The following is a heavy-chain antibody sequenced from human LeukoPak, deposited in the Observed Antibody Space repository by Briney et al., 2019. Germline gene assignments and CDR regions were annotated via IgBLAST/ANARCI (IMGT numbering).Heavy chain of an antibody. J-gene: IGHJ4*02. CDR1: GFTFSSYA. D-gene: IGHD6-13*01. CDR2: ILYDGSNK. CDR3: ARDFAAAGIFDY. Sequence: GRSLRLSCAASGFTFSSYAMHWVRQAPGKGPEWVALILYDGSNKYYAGSVKGRFTISRDNSKNTLYMQMNSLRAEDTAVYYCARDFAAAGIFDYWGQGTLVTVSS. V-gene: IGHV3-30*04.